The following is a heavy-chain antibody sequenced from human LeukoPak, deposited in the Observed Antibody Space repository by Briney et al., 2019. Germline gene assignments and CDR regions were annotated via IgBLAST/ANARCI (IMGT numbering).Heavy chain of an antibody. CDR2: INPNSGGT. CDR3: ATTGIFGVAKGYFDY. J-gene: IGHJ4*02. CDR1: GYTFTGYY. Sequence: GASVKVSCKASGYTFTGYYMHWVRQAPGQGLEWMGRINPNSGGTNYAQKFQGRVTMTRDTSINTAYMELSRLRSDDTAVYYCATTGIFGVAKGYFDYWGQGTLVTVSS. V-gene: IGHV1-2*06. D-gene: IGHD3-3*01.